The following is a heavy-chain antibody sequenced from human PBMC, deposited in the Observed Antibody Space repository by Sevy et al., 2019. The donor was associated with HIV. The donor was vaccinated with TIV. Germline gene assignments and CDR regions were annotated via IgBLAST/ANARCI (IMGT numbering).Heavy chain of an antibody. CDR3: ATDIVVGRDY. CDR1: GDTLTKLS. V-gene: IGHV1-24*01. J-gene: IGHJ4*02. Sequence: ASVKISCKVSGDTLTKLSIHWVRQAPGKGREWMGGIDREQCETIYAQKFEGRVSMTEDTSTDTAYMELPSLRSQDTAVYYCATDIVVGRDYWGQGTLVTVSS. D-gene: IGHD2-2*01. CDR2: IDREQCET.